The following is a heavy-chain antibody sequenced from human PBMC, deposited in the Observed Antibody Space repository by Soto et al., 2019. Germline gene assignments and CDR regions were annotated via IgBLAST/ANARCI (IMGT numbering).Heavy chain of an antibody. CDR1: GYTFTSYG. V-gene: IGHV1-69*13. J-gene: IGHJ6*02. Sequence: SVNVSCKASGYTFTSYGISWVRQAPGQGLEWMGGIIPIFGTANYAQKFQGRVTITADESTSTAYMELSSLRSEDAAVYYCARDGGRYYRAYYYYGMDVWGQGTTVTVSS. D-gene: IGHD1-26*01. CDR3: ARDGGRYYRAYYYYGMDV. CDR2: IIPIFGTA.